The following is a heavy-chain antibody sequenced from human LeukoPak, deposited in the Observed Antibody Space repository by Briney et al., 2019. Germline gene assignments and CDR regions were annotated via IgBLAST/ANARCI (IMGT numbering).Heavy chain of an antibody. Sequence: GGSLRLSCAASGFTFDDYAMHWVRQAPGKGLEWVSGISWNSGSIGYADSVEGRFTISRDNAKNSLYLQMNSLRAEDTAVYYCAELGITMIGGVWGKGTTVTISS. V-gene: IGHV3-9*01. J-gene: IGHJ6*04. CDR3: AELGITMIGGV. D-gene: IGHD3-10*02. CDR1: GFTFDDYA. CDR2: ISWNSGSI.